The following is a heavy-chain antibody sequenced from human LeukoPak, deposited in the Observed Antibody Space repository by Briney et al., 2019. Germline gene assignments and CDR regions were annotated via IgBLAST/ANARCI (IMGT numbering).Heavy chain of an antibody. J-gene: IGHJ2*01. V-gene: IGHV4-59*01. CDR1: GASISDYS. Sequence: SETLSLTXTVSGASISDYSWSWIRQPPGKGLEWIGSISYSGNINYNPSLESRVSISVDSSKKQFSLMVSSVTAADTAVYYCARVRSNDWYFDLWGRGTLVAVSS. CDR2: ISYSGNI. CDR3: ARVRSNDWYFDL.